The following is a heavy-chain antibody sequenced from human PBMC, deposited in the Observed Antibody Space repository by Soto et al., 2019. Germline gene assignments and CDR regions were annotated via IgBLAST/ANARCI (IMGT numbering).Heavy chain of an antibody. CDR3: ARESGGATATLDYYYFFMDV. V-gene: IGHV1-2*04. Sequence: QVQLVQSGAEVRKPGASVTVSCRSSGDSFNDYYIHWVRQAPGQGFEWMGWINPNGGVTKYAQKFQGWVSMTRDTSIRTVYMQLRRLTSDDTAVYYCARESGGATATLDYYYFFMDVWGTGTTVTVSS. CDR2: INPNGGVT. J-gene: IGHJ6*03. D-gene: IGHD5-12*01. CDR1: GDSFNDYY.